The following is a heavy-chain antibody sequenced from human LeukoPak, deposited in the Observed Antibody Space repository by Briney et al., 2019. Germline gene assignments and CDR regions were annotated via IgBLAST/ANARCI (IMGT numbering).Heavy chain of an antibody. V-gene: IGHV4-39*01. CDR1: RASISTTGYY. CDR2: MYSSGST. D-gene: IGHD1-26*01. Sequence: SETLSLTCTVSRASISTTGYYWVWIRQPPGKGLEWIGSMYSSGSTNYNPSLKSRVTISKDTSENKFSLKLTPVTAADTAVYYCARQLKLGRGDWFDPWGQGTLVTVSS. CDR3: ARQLKLGRGDWFDP. J-gene: IGHJ5*02.